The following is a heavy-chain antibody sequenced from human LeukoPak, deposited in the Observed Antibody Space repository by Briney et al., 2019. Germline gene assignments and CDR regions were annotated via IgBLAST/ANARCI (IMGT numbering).Heavy chain of an antibody. J-gene: IGHJ4*02. CDR1: GFTFSSYS. CDR2: ISSSSSYI. V-gene: IGHV3-21*01. D-gene: IGHD3-22*01. CDR3: ARAPRYDSSGYYAY. Sequence: GGSLRLSCAASGFTFSSYSMNWVRQAPGKGLEGVSSISSSSSYIYYADSVKGRFTISRDNAKNSLYLQMNSLRAEDTAVYYCARAPRYDSSGYYAYWGQGTLVTVSS.